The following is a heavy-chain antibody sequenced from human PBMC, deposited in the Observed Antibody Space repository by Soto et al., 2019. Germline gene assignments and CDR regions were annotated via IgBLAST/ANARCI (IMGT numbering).Heavy chain of an antibody. CDR1: GYTFTSYA. J-gene: IGHJ6*02. Sequence: ASVKVSFKASGYTFTSYAMHWVRQAPGQRLEWMGWINAGNGNTKYSQKFQGRVTITRDTSASTAYMELSSLRSEDTAVYYCAGPGIVGASDYYYYGMDVWGQGTTVTVSS. D-gene: IGHD1-26*01. V-gene: IGHV1-3*01. CDR3: AGPGIVGASDYYYYGMDV. CDR2: INAGNGNT.